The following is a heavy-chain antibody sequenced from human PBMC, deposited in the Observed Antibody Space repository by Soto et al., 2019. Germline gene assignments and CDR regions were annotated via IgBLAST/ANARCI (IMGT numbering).Heavy chain of an antibody. CDR3: ARPLYSGSYHQYSWFDP. CDR2: IYPGDSDT. Sequence: PGESLKISCKGSGYSFTSYWIGWVRQMPGKGLEWMGIIYPGDSDTRYSPSFQGQVTISADKSISTAYLQWSSLKASDTAMYYSARPLYSGSYHQYSWFDPWGQGTLVTVSS. J-gene: IGHJ5*02. V-gene: IGHV5-51*01. CDR1: GYSFTSYW. D-gene: IGHD1-26*01.